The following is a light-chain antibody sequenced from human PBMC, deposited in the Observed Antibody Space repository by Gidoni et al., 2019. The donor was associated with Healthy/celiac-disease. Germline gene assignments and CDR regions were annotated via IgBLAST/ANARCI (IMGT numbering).Light chain of an antibody. Sequence: DIQMTQSPSSLSASVGDSVTITCRASQRISSYLNWYQQKPGKATKLLIYAASSLQSGVPSRFRGSGTWTDFTLTISSLQPEDFATDYCQQSYSTPLTFGGGTKVEIK. V-gene: IGKV1-39*01. CDR1: QRISSY. CDR2: AAS. J-gene: IGKJ4*01. CDR3: QQSYSTPLT.